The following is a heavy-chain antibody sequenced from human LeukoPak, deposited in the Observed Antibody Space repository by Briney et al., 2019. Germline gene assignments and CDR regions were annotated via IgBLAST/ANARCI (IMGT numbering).Heavy chain of an antibody. D-gene: IGHD3-10*01. V-gene: IGHV3-15*01. CDR3: TTVGVYYYDH. CDR1: GLTFSSAW. J-gene: IGHJ5*02. CDR2: IRSKAYGGTT. Sequence: PGGSLRLSCAASGLTFSSAWITWVRLAPGRWLEWVGRIRSKAYGGTTDYAEPGTGRLIISRDDSESTVYRQMNSRKTEDTGDYYCTTVGVYYYDHWGQGTRVTVSS.